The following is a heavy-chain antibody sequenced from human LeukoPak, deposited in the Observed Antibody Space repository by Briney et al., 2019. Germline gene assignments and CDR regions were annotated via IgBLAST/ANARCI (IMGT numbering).Heavy chain of an antibody. CDR2: ISYDGSNK. Sequence: PGGSLRLSCAASGFTFSNYGMHWVRQAPGKGLEWVAVISYDGSNKYYADSVKGRFTISRDNSKNTLYLQMNSLRAEDTAVYYCATRDYYDFWSGYLSYYYYYYMDVWGKGTTVTVSS. CDR1: GFTFSNYG. V-gene: IGHV3-30*03. D-gene: IGHD3-3*01. J-gene: IGHJ6*03. CDR3: ATRDYYDFWSGYLSYYYYYYMDV.